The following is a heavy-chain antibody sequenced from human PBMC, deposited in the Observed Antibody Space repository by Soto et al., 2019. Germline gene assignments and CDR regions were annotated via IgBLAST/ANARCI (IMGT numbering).Heavy chain of an antibody. V-gene: IGHV3-73*01. CDR1: AISLSGSP. CDR2: IKCNSYYDAT. D-gene: IGHD1-26*01. CDR3: TIHGLVGPTACCDS. J-gene: IGHJ5*01. Sequence: GGTLRLPCAASAISLSGSPMHWVRQTSRKGHEWVGRIKCNSYYDATAYAASVICRFTISRYDSKSTSYLQMNCLKTRDTAVYYLTIHGLVGPTACCDSCEQGTLVTV.